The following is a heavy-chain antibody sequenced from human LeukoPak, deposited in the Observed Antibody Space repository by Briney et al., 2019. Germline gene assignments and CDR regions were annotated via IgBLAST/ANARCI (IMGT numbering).Heavy chain of an antibody. V-gene: IGHV6-1*01. J-gene: IGHJ5*02. D-gene: IGHD6-19*01. Sequence: SQTLSLTCALSGDSVSSNSAAWNWIRQSPSRGLEWLGRTYYRSKWYNEYAVSVKSRITINPDTSKNQFSLQLNSVTPEDTAVYYCARGAATAYSSVNWFDPWGQGTLVTVSS. CDR2: TYYRSKWYN. CDR3: ARGAATAYSSVNWFDP. CDR1: GDSVSSNSAA.